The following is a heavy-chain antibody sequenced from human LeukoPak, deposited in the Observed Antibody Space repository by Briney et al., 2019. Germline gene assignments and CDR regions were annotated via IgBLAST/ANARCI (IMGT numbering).Heavy chain of an antibody. V-gene: IGHV3-23*01. CDR1: GFTFSSYA. D-gene: IGHD2-8*01. J-gene: IGHJ4*02. Sequence: GGSLRLSCAASGFTFSSYAMSWVRQAPGKGLEWVSAISGSGGSTYYADSVKGRFTISRDNSENTLYLQMNSLRAEDTAVYYCAKSKVLMVYAIDYWGQGTLVTVSS. CDR2: ISGSGGST. CDR3: AKSKVLMVYAIDY.